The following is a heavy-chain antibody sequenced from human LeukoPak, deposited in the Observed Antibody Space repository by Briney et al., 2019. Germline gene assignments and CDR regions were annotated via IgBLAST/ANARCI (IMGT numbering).Heavy chain of an antibody. D-gene: IGHD2-2*01. CDR2: IWYDGSNK. CDR1: GFTFSSYG. Sequence: GGSLRLSCAASGFTFSSYGMHWVRRAPGKGLEWVAVIWYDGSNKYYADSVKGRFTISRDNSKNTLYLQMNSLRAEDTAVYYCARDRARYCSSTSCLGFDYWGQGTLVTVSS. J-gene: IGHJ4*02. CDR3: ARDRARYCSSTSCLGFDY. V-gene: IGHV3-33*01.